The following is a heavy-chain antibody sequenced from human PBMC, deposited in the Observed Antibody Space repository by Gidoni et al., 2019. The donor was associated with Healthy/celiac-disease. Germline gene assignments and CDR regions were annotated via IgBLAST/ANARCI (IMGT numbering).Heavy chain of an antibody. CDR2: ISYDGSNK. CDR3: AREEYYYGSGTSEGWFDP. D-gene: IGHD3-10*01. Sequence: QVQLVESGGGVVQPGRSLRLSCAASGFTFSSYAMHWVRQAPGKGLEWVAVISYDGSNKYYADSVKGRFTISRDNSKNTLYLQMNSLRAEDTAVYYCAREEYYYGSGTSEGWFDPWGQGTLVTVSS. CDR1: GFTFSSYA. V-gene: IGHV3-30-3*01. J-gene: IGHJ5*02.